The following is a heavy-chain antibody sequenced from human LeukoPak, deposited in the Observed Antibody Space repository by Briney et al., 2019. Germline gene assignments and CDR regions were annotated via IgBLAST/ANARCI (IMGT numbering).Heavy chain of an antibody. CDR1: GFTFSSNA. V-gene: IGHV3-23*01. Sequence: GGSLRLSCSASGFTFSSNAMSWVRQAPGKGLEWVSVISGSGDNTYYADSVKGRFTVSRDNSKNTLYLQMISLRVEDTAVYYCAKTYYSSGSYYHFEYWGQGTQVTVSS. J-gene: IGHJ4*02. CDR2: ISGSGDNT. D-gene: IGHD3-10*01. CDR3: AKTYYSSGSYYHFEY.